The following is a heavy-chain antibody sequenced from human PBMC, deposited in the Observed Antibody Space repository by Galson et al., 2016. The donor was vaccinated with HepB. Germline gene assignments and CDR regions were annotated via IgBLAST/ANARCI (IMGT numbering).Heavy chain of an antibody. CDR2: IPYDGRNI. J-gene: IGHJ6*02. CDR3: ARDREQQLPDYIFYYYGMDV. Sequence: SLRLSCAASGFTFSKYTMHWVRQAPGKGLEWVALIPYDGRNIYYADSVKGQFFISRDNSKNTLYLQMNSLRPEDTAVHYCARDREQQLPDYIFYYYGMDVWGQGTTVTVSS. CDR1: GFTFSKYT. D-gene: IGHD6-13*01. V-gene: IGHV3-30*04.